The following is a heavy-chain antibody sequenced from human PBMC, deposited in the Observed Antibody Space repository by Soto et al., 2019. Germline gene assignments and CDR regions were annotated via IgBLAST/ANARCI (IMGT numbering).Heavy chain of an antibody. CDR1: GFTFISCA. J-gene: IGHJ4*02. CDR3: AKGGYSHGYIDH. D-gene: IGHD5-18*01. V-gene: IGHV3-23*01. CDR2: ITSSGATT. Sequence: GGSLRLSWAASGFTFISCAMSWVRQAPGKGLEWVSSITSSGATTYYADSVKGRFIISRDNSKNTLHLQMNSLRAEDTAVYYCAKGGYSHGYIDHWGQGTLVTVSS.